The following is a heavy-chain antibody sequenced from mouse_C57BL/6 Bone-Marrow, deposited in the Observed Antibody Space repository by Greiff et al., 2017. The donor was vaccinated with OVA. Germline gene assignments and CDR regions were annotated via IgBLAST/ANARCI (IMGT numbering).Heavy chain of an antibody. CDR3: ARRFGTFAY. D-gene: IGHD1-1*02. V-gene: IGHV5-6*02. Sequence: EVKVVESGGDLVKPGGSLKLSCAASGFTFSSYGMSWVRQTPDKRLEWVATISSGGSYTYYPDSVKGRFTISRDNAKNTLYLQMSSLKSEDTAMYYCARRFGTFAYWGQGTLVTVSA. J-gene: IGHJ3*01. CDR1: GFTFSSYG. CDR2: ISSGGSYT.